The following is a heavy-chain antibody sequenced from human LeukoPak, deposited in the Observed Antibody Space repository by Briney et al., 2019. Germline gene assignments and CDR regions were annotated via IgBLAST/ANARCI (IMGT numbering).Heavy chain of an antibody. CDR1: GFTFSSYG. CDR2: ISYDGSNK. V-gene: IGHV3-30*18. J-gene: IGHJ4*02. CDR3: AKDRAGIVATYFDY. Sequence: GGSLRLSCAASGFTFSSYGMHWVRQAPGKGLEWVAVISYDGSNKYYADPVKGRFTISRDNSKNTLYLQMNSLRAEDTAVYYCAKDRAGIVATYFDYWGQGTLVTVSS. D-gene: IGHD5-12*01.